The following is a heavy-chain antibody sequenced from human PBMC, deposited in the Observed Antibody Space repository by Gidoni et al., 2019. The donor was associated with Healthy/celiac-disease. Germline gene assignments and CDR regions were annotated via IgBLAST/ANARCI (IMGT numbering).Heavy chain of an antibody. D-gene: IGHD3-10*01. CDR3: ARDGAPGMDV. V-gene: IGHV3-66*01. CDR2: IYSGGST. J-gene: IGHJ6*02. Sequence: RQAPGKGLEWVSVIYSGGSTYYADSVKGRFTISRDNSKNTLYLQMNSLRAEDTAVYYCARDGAPGMDVWGQGTTVTVSS.